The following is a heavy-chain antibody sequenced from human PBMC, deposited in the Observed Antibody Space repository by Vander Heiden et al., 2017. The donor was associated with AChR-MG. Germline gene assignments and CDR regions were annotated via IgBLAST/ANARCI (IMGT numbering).Heavy chain of an antibody. J-gene: IGHJ5*02. CDR1: GGPITSGSYY. Sequence: QVQLQESGPGLVKPSQTLSLTCTVLGGPITSGSYYWSWIRQRAGKGLEWIERIYTSGSTNYNPSLKSRVTISVDTSKNQSSLKLSSVTAADTAVYYCARAPSIAAAGIGFDPWGQGTLVTVSS. V-gene: IGHV4-61*02. D-gene: IGHD6-13*01. CDR3: ARAPSIAAAGIGFDP. CDR2: IYTSGST.